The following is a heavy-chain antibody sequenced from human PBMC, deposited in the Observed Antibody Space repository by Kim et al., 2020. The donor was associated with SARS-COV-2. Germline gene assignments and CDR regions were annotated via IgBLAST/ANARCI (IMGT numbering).Heavy chain of an antibody. Sequence: TNYNPPLKCQVNISLDTVKHQFSLKLSSVTAADTAVYYCARGSGYLIMDVWGQGTTVTVSS. V-gene: IGHV4-34*09. CDR2: T. J-gene: IGHJ6*02. D-gene: IGHD5-12*01. CDR3: ARGSGYLIMDV.